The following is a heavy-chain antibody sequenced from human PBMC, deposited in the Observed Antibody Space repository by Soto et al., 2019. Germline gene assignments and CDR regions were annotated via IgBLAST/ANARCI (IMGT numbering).Heavy chain of an antibody. J-gene: IGHJ3*02. CDR3: ARDTWTYYYDSSGYSDAFDI. CDR1: GFTFSSNS. D-gene: IGHD3-22*01. CDR2: ISSSSSTI. Sequence: GGSLRLSCAGSGFTFSSNSMNWVRQAPGKGLEWVSYISSSSSTIYYADSVKGRFTISRDNAKNSLYLQMNSLRDEDTAVYYCARDTWTYYYDSSGYSDAFDIWGQGTMVTVSS. V-gene: IGHV3-48*02.